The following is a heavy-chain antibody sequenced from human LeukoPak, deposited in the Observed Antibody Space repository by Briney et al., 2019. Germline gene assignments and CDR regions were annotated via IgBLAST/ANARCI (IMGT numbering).Heavy chain of an antibody. CDR3: ARAGYNWNDGDYYYGMDV. D-gene: IGHD1-1*01. J-gene: IGHJ6*02. CDR2: ISYEGSHK. CDR1: GFSFGSYA. Sequence: AGGSLRLSCAASGFSFGSYAMHWVRQAPGKGLEWVALISYEGSHKNYTDSVKGRFIISRENSKNTLYLQMNSLRSEDTAVYYCARAGYNWNDGDYYYGMDVWGQGTTVTVSS. V-gene: IGHV3-30*04.